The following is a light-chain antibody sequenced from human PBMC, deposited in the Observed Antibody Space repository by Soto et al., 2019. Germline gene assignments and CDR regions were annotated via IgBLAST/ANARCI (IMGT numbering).Light chain of an antibody. CDR3: SSYRSSSTGV. CDR1: RSDVGGYNF. V-gene: IGLV2-14*01. Sequence: QSALTQPASVSGSPGQSITISCTGTRSDVGGYNFVSWYQQHPGKAPKLMIYDVSNRPSGVSNRFSGSKSCNTASLTISGLQAEDEADYYCSSYRSSSTGVFGTGTKLTVL. CDR2: DVS. J-gene: IGLJ1*01.